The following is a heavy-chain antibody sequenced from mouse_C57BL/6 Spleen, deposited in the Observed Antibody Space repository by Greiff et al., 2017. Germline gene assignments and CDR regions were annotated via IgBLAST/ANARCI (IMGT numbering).Heavy chain of an antibody. CDR2: IYPGSGST. CDR3: ARSELGQEAWFAY. Sequence: QVQLQQPGAELVKPGASVKMSCKASGYTFTSYWITWVKQRPGQGLEWIGDIYPGSGSTNYNEKFKSKATLTVDTSSSTAYMQLSSLTSEDSAVYYCARSELGQEAWFAYWGQGTLVTVSA. V-gene: IGHV1-55*01. CDR1: GYTFTSYW. J-gene: IGHJ3*01. D-gene: IGHD3-3*01.